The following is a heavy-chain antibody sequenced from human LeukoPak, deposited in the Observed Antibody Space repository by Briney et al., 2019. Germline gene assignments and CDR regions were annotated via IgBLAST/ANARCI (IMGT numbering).Heavy chain of an antibody. CDR2: IWYDGSNK. J-gene: IGHJ5*02. CDR1: GFTFSSYG. CDR3: ARDHWDIVVVPAAHNWFDP. Sequence: PGRSLRLSCAASGFTFSSYGMHWVRQAPGKGLEWVAVIWYDGSNKYYADSVKGRFTISRDNSKNTLYLQMNSLRAEGTAVYYCARDHWDIVVVPAAHNWFDPWGQGTLVTVSS. V-gene: IGHV3-33*01. D-gene: IGHD2-2*01.